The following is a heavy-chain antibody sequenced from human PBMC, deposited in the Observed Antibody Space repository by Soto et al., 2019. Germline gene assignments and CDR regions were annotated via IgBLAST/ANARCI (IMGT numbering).Heavy chain of an antibody. D-gene: IGHD3-3*01. CDR1: GFTFSSYA. CDR3: SKVVKWRGYSEFDY. V-gene: IGHV3-23*01. CDR2: ITASGDP. Sequence: EVQLLESGGGLVQPGGSLRLSCAASGFTFSSYAMRWVRQAPGRGLEWVSGITASGDPYYAVSVRGRFTISRDNSKNTLSLQMTSLRAEGTAVYYCSKVVKWRGYSEFDYWGQGTLVSVSS. J-gene: IGHJ4*02.